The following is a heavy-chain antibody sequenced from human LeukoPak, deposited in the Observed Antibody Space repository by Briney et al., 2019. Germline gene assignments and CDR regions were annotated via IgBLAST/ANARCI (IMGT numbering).Heavy chain of an antibody. CDR1: GGSISSYY. V-gene: IGHV4-59*12. CDR2: IYYSGST. Sequence: PSETLSLTCTVSGGSISSYYWSWIRQPPGKGLEWIGYIYYSGSTNYNPSLKSRVTISVHTSKNQFSLSLDSVTAADTAVYYCARGLASGYPPIPFDYWGQGALVTVSS. CDR3: ARGLASGYPPIPFDY. J-gene: IGHJ4*02. D-gene: IGHD3-3*01.